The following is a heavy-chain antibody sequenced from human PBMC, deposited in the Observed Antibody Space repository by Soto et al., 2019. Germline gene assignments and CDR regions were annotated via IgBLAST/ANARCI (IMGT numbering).Heavy chain of an antibody. J-gene: IGHJ5*02. V-gene: IGHV3-30-3*01. CDR1: GFTFSSYA. CDR3: ARGLPPIAAAGEYNWFDP. CDR2: ISYDGSNK. Sequence: GGSLRLSCAASGFTFSSYAMHWVRQAPGKGLEWVAVISYDGSNKYYADSVKGRFTISRDNSKNTLYLQMNSLRAEDTAVYYCARGLPPIAAAGEYNWFDPWGQGTLVTVSS. D-gene: IGHD6-13*01.